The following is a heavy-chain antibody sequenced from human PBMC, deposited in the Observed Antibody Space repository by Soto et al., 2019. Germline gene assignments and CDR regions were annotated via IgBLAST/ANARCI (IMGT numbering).Heavy chain of an antibody. CDR1: GFTFSSYE. J-gene: IGHJ4*02. Sequence: EVQLVESGGGLVQPGGSPRLSCAASGFTFSSYEMNWVRQAPGKGLEWVSYISSSGSTIYYADSVKGRFTISRDNAKNSLYLQMNSLRAEDTAVYYCAKSGYGDYGGATDYWGQGTLVTVSS. D-gene: IGHD4-17*01. V-gene: IGHV3-48*03. CDR2: ISSSGSTI. CDR3: AKSGYGDYGGATDY.